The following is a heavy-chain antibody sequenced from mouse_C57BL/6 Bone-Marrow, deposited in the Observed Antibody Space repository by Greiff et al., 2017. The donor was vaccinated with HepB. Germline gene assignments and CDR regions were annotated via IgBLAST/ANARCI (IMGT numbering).Heavy chain of an antibody. Sequence: QVQLQQPGAELVRPGSSVKLSCKASGYTFTSYWMDWVKQRPGQGLEWIGNIYPSDSETHYNQKFKDKATLTVDKSSSTAYMQLSSLTSEDSAVYYCARREADGYYAWFAYWGQGTLVTVSA. CDR2: IYPSDSET. CDR1: GYTFTSYW. D-gene: IGHD2-3*01. V-gene: IGHV1-61*01. CDR3: ARREADGYYAWFAY. J-gene: IGHJ3*01.